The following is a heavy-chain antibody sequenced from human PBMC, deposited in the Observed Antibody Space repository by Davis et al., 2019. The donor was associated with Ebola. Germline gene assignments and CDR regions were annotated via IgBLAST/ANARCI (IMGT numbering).Heavy chain of an antibody. V-gene: IGHV5-10-1*01. CDR3: ASLTQGYSSGWPHFDY. CDR2: IDPSDSYT. CDR1: GYSFTSYW. Sequence: PGGSLRLSCKGSGYSFTSYWISWVRQMPGNGLEWLGRIDPSDSYTNYSPSFQGHVTISADKSISTAYLQWSSLKASDTAMYYCASLTQGYSSGWPHFDYWGQGTLVTVSS. J-gene: IGHJ4*02. D-gene: IGHD6-19*01.